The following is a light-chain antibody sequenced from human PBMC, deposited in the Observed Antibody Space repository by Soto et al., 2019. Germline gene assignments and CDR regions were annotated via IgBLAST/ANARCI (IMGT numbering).Light chain of an antibody. J-gene: IGKJ1*01. CDR2: DAS. Sequence: DIQMSQSPSTLSASVADRVTITCRARQSISSWLAWYQQKPGKAPKLLIYDASSLESGVPSRFSGSGSGTEFTLTISSLQPDDFATYYCQQYNRSPWTFGQGTKVEIK. CDR3: QQYNRSPWT. CDR1: QSISSW. V-gene: IGKV1-5*01.